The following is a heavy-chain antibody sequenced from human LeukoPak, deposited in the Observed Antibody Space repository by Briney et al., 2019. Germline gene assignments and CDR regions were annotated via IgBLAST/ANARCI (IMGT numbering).Heavy chain of an antibody. CDR2: IYLADSDT. J-gene: IGHJ3*02. CDR1: GYSFTSYW. D-gene: IGHD3-16*01. V-gene: IGHV5-51*01. CDR3: ARGRPRGGDAFGI. Sequence: GESLKISCKGSGYSFTSYWIGWVRQMTGKGLEWMGIIYLADSDTKYSPPFQGQVTISADKSISTAYLQWSSLKASDTAMYYCARGRPRGGDAFGIWGQGTKVIVSS.